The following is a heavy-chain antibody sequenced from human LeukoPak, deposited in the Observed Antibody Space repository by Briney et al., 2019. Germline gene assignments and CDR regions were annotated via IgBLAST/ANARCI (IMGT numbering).Heavy chain of an antibody. CDR1: GGSISSYF. CDR3: ARDDYGDYGGKNWFDS. J-gene: IGHJ5*01. D-gene: IGHD4-17*01. Sequence: SETLSLTCTVSGGSISSYFWSWIRQPAGKGLEWIGRIYTSGSTNHNPSLKSRVIMSIDTSKNQFSLKLTSVTAADTAVYYCARDDYGDYGGKNWFDSWGQGTLVTVSS. V-gene: IGHV4-4*07. CDR2: IYTSGST.